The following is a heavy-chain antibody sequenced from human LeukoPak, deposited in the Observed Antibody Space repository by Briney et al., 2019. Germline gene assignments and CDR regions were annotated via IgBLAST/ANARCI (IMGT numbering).Heavy chain of an antibody. D-gene: IGHD3-22*01. Sequence: SETLPLTCSVYGGSFSGYFWTYIRQPPGKGLEWIGEINHRGSTSYNPSLKSRVTISRDTSKNQFSLRLTSVTAADTAVYYCARGSIYYGDSSAYFDYWGHGSLVTVFS. CDR3: ARGSIYYGDSSAYFDY. J-gene: IGHJ4*01. CDR1: GGSFSGYF. CDR2: INHRGST. V-gene: IGHV4-34*01.